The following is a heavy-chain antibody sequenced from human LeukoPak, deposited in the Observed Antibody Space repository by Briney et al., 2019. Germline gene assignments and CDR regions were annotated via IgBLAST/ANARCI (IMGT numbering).Heavy chain of an antibody. D-gene: IGHD3-22*01. CDR1: GFTFSSYA. V-gene: IGHV3-23*01. CDR3: AKFEDYYDSSGYYDY. J-gene: IGHJ4*02. Sequence: GGSLRLSCAASGFTFSSYAMSWVRQAPGKGLEWVSAISGSGGSTYYADSVKGRFTISRDNSKDTLYLQMNSLRAEDTAVYYCAKFEDYYDSSGYYDYWGQGTLVTVSS. CDR2: ISGSGGST.